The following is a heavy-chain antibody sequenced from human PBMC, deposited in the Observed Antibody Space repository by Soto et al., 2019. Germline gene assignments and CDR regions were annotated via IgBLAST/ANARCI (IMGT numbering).Heavy chain of an antibody. J-gene: IGHJ6*02. CDR1: GWTFGTYS. V-gene: IGHV3-48*02. D-gene: IGHD3-3*01. CDR3: ARLYYDYV. Sequence: GGSLRLSCAASGWTFGTYSMNWVRQAPGKGLEWIAYINSDSDNIMYADSVKGRFTIPRDNAKNSLFLQMNSLTDGDTAVYYCARLYYDYVWGQGTTVTVSS. CDR2: INSDSDNI.